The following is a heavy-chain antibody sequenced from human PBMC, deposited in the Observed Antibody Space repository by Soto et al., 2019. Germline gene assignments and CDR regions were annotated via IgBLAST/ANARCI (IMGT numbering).Heavy chain of an antibody. J-gene: IGHJ4*02. CDR3: ARAVIGSPLAPFDY. CDR1: GFTFSSYA. CDR2: ISYDGSNK. V-gene: IGHV3-30-3*01. Sequence: GGSLRLSCAASGFTFSSYAMHWVRQAPGKGLEWVAVISYDGSNKYYADSVKGRFTISRDNSKNTLYLQMNSLRAEDTAGYYCARAVIGSPLAPFDYWGQGTLVTVSS. D-gene: IGHD1-26*01.